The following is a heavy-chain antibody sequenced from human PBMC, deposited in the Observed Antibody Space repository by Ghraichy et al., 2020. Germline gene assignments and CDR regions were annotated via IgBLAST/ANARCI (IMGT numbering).Heavy chain of an antibody. D-gene: IGHD5-12*01. CDR1: GCSISSSSYY. Sequence: SETLSLTCTVSGCSISSSSYYWGWIRQPPGKGLEWIGSIYYSGSTYYNPSLKSRVTISVDTSKNQFSRKLSYVTAADTAVYYCAGDENSGYDLGYFDYWGQGTLVTVSS. V-gene: IGHV4-39*07. CDR3: AGDENSGYDLGYFDY. J-gene: IGHJ4*02. CDR2: IYYSGST.